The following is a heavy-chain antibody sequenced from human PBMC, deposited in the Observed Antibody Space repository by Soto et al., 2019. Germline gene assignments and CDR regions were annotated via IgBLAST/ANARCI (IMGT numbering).Heavy chain of an antibody. V-gene: IGHV1-18*01. Sequence: GASVKVSCKASGYTFANCGISWVRQAPGQGLEWMGWINVYNGNTKYAQKVQGRVTMTTDTSTSTAYMELRSLRSDDTAVYYCARGVGSGSYYNQYNWFDPWGQGTLVTVS. D-gene: IGHD3-10*01. CDR2: INVYNGNT. CDR3: ARGVGSGSYYNQYNWFDP. J-gene: IGHJ5*02. CDR1: GYTFANCG.